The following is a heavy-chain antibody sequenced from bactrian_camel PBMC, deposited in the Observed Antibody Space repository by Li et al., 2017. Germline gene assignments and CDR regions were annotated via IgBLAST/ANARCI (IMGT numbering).Heavy chain of an antibody. Sequence: VQLVESGGGSVQEEGSLRLSCVGSGITYKGPCMGWFRQLPGKEREGVAAIDSDGIASYADSVKGRFTVSRDNANNTVNLMMNSLKPEDTAMYFCAKDRVSDNCADWDYWGQGTQVTVS. CDR2: IDSDGIA. CDR1: GITYKGPC. D-gene: IGHD7*01. V-gene: IGHV3S53*01. CDR3: AKDRVSDNCADWDY. J-gene: IGHJ4*01.